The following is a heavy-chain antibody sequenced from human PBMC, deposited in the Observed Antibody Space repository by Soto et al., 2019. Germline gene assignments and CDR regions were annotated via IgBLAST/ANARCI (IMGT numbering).Heavy chain of an antibody. CDR3: TTVYPVPAGGLVLVEDY. Sequence: EVQLVESGGGLVKPGGSLRLSCAASGFTFSNAWMNWVRQAPGKGLGWVGRIKSKTDGGTTDYAAPVKGRFTISRDDSKNTLYLQMNSLKTEDTAVYYCTTVYPVPAGGLVLVEDYWGQGTLVTVSS. V-gene: IGHV3-15*07. CDR1: GFTFSNAW. CDR2: IKSKTDGGTT. J-gene: IGHJ4*02. D-gene: IGHD2-8*01.